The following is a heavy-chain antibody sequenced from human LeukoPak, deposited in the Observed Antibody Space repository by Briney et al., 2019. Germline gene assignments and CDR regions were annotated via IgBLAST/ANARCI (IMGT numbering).Heavy chain of an antibody. CDR3: ARGGDDYGDNYYFDY. CDR2: IIPIFGTA. CDR1: GGTFSSYA. Sequence: SVKVSCKASGGTFSSYAISWVLQAPGQGLEWMGGIIPIFGTANYAQKFQGRVTITADESTSTAYMELSSLRSEDTAVYYCARGGDDYGDNYYFDYWGQGTLVTVSS. J-gene: IGHJ4*02. V-gene: IGHV1-69*13. D-gene: IGHD4-17*01.